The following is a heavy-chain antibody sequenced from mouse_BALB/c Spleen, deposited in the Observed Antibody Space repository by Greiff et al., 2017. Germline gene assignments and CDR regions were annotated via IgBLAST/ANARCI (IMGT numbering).Heavy chain of an antibody. Sequence: EVQLQQTGPELVKPGASVKISCKASGYSFTDYIMLWVKQSHGKSLEWIGNINPYYGSTSYNLKFKGKATLTVDKSSSTAYMQLNSLTSEDSAVYYCARRGPLYFDYWGQGTTLTVSS. CDR1: GYSFTDYI. D-gene: IGHD3-1*01. CDR2: INPYYGST. J-gene: IGHJ2*01. V-gene: IGHV1-39*01. CDR3: ARRGPLYFDY.